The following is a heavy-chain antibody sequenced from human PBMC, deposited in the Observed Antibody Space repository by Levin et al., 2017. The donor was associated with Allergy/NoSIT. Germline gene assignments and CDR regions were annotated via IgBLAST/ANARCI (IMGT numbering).Heavy chain of an antibody. CDR1: GFTFDDYA. Sequence: SLKISCAASGFTFDDYAMHWVRQAPGKGLEWVSGISWNSGSIGYADSVKGRFTISRDNAKNSLYLQMNSLRAEDTALYYCAKAVSTHSSSWIGDWFDPWGQGTLVTVSS. CDR3: AKAVSTHSSSWIGDWFDP. D-gene: IGHD6-13*01. V-gene: IGHV3-9*01. CDR2: ISWNSGSI. J-gene: IGHJ5*02.